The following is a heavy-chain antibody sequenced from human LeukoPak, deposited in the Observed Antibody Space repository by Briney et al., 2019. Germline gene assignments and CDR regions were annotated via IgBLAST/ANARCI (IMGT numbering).Heavy chain of an antibody. CDR3: ANLRIYDSSIYCFDY. V-gene: IGHV4-61*05. Sequence: SETLSLTCTVSGGSISSSSYYWGWIRQPPGKGLEWIGYIYYSGSTNYNPSLKSRVTISVDTSKNQFSLKLSSVTAADTAVYYCANLRIYDSSIYCFDYWGQGTLVTVSS. D-gene: IGHD3-22*01. CDR2: IYYSGST. J-gene: IGHJ4*02. CDR1: GGSISSSSYY.